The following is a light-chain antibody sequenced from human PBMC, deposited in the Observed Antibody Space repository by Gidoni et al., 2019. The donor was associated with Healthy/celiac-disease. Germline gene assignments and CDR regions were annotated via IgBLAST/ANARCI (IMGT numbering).Light chain of an antibody. CDR3: QQYYSTLWT. Sequence: IVIIHSPDSLAVFLGERATINCKPSQCVLYSSNNKNYLAWYQQKPGQPPKLLIYWASTRESGVPDRFSGSGSGTDFTLTISSLQAEDVAVYYCQQYYSTLWTFGQGTKVEIK. CDR2: WAS. CDR1: QCVLYSSNNKNY. V-gene: IGKV4-1*01. J-gene: IGKJ1*01.